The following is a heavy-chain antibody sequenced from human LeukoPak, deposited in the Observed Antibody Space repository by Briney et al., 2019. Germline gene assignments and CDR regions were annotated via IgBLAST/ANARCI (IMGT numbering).Heavy chain of an antibody. Sequence: SETLSLTCTVSGVSITRHYWRWIRQPPGKGLEWIGDIYYSGSTNYNHSLKSRVTMSVDTSKNQVSLKLTSVTAADTAVYYCARDGGDPYNAADYWGQGTLVTVSS. J-gene: IGHJ4*02. CDR1: GVSITRHY. CDR3: ARDGGDPYNAADY. V-gene: IGHV4-59*11. CDR2: IYYSGST. D-gene: IGHD5-24*01.